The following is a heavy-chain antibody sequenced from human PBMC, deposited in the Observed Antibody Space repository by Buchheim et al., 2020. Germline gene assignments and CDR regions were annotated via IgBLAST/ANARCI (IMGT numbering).Heavy chain of an antibody. J-gene: IGHJ4*02. Sequence: QVQLVESGGGVVQPGRSLRLSCETSGFAFSSWGMHWVRQAPGKGLEWVAVIRYDGSTHNYADSVKGRFTISKDFSKNTLFLQMNSLRADDTAVYYCATENGGSYLGQFDYWGQGTL. D-gene: IGHD1-26*01. V-gene: IGHV3-33*01. CDR3: ATENGGSYLGQFDY. CDR2: IRYDGSTH. CDR1: GFAFSSWG.